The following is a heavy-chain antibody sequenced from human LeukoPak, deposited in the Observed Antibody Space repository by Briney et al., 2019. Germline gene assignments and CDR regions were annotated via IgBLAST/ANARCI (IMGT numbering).Heavy chain of an antibody. CDR1: GYTFISYG. V-gene: IGHV1-18*01. Sequence: ASVKVSCKASGYTFISYGISWVRQAPGQGLEWMGWINAYNGNTNYAQKLQGRVTMTTDTSMSTAYMELSSLRSDDTAVYYCARGGSGWYDDYWGQGTLVTVSS. J-gene: IGHJ4*02. CDR2: INAYNGNT. D-gene: IGHD6-19*01. CDR3: ARGGSGWYDDY.